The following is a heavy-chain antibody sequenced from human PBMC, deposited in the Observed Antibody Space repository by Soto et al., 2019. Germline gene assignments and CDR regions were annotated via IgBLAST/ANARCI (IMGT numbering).Heavy chain of an antibody. V-gene: IGHV4-34*01. CDR3: ARGVYYYGMDV. CDR2: INHSGST. CDR1: GGSFSGYY. J-gene: IGHJ6*02. Sequence: SETLSLTCAVYGGSFSGYYWSWIRQPPGKGLEWIGEINHSGSTNYNPSLKSRVTVSVDTSKNQFSLKLSSVTAADTAVYYCARGVYYYGMDVWGQGTTVTVSS.